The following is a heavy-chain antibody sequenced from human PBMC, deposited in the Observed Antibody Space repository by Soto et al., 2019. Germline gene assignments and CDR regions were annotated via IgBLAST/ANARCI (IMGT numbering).Heavy chain of an antibody. CDR1: GYTFTSYA. CDR2: INAGNGNT. CDR3: ARDPYYYIWGSYRFNPLDY. V-gene: IGHV1-3*01. D-gene: IGHD3-16*02. J-gene: IGHJ4*02. Sequence: QVQLVQSGAEVKKPGASVKVSCKSSGYTFTSYAMHWVRQAPGQRLEWMGWINAGNGNTKYSQKFQGRVTITRDTSASTDYMELSSLRSEDTAVYYCARDPYYYIWGSYRFNPLDYWGQGTLVTVSS.